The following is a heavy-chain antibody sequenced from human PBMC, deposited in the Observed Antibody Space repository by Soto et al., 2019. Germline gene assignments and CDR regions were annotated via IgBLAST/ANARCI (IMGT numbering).Heavy chain of an antibody. CDR1: GFTFSSHA. CDR2: ISGSGPNT. J-gene: IGHJ4*02. V-gene: IGHV3-23*01. D-gene: IGHD1-1*01. Sequence: EVQLLESGGGLVQPGGSLGLSCAASGFTFSSHAMRWVRQAPGKGLEWVSSISGSGPNTNYAVSVRGRFTISRDNSRNTLFLQMNSLRAEDSAVYYCAKSGTGSYETDSWGQGTLVTVSS. CDR3: AKSGTGSYETDS.